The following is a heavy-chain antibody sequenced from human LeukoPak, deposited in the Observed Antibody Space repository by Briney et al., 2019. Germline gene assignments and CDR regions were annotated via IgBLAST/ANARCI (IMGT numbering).Heavy chain of an antibody. D-gene: IGHD4-23*01. Sequence: KPSETLSLTCTVSGGSLSSSSYYWGWIRQPPGKGLEWIGSIYYSGTTYYNPSLKSRVTISVDMSKNQFSLKLSSVTATDTAVYYCARLGGGNSAYSYAFDIWGQGTMVTVSS. CDR1: GGSLSSSSYY. CDR2: IYYSGTT. CDR3: ARLGGGNSAYSYAFDI. J-gene: IGHJ3*02. V-gene: IGHV4-39*01.